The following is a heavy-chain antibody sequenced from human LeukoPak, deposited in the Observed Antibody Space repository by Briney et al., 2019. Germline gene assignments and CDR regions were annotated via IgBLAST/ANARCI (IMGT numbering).Heavy chain of an antibody. J-gene: IGHJ5*02. V-gene: IGHV1-8*03. CDR2: MNPNSGNT. Sequence: GASVKVSCKASGYTFTSYDINWVRQATGQGLEWMGWMNPNSGNTGYAQKFQGRVTITRNTSISTAYMELSSLRAEDTGAYYCARGPPLFDPWGQGTLVAVSS. CDR3: ARGPPLFDP. CDR1: GYTFTSYD.